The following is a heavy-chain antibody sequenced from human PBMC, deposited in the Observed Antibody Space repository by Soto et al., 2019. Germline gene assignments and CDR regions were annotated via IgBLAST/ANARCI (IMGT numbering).Heavy chain of an antibody. Sequence: SETLSLTCTVSGDSISSAGYSWGWIRQPPGKGLEYIGTISYTGNTYYNSSLMSRVTISLDTSKNQFSLKLTSVTAADTAVYYCARSGVYYYGSGRRLRFDPWGQGTLVTVSS. CDR3: ARSGVYYYGSGRRLRFDP. J-gene: IGHJ5*02. CDR1: GDSISSAGYS. V-gene: IGHV4-39*01. D-gene: IGHD3-10*01. CDR2: ISYTGNT.